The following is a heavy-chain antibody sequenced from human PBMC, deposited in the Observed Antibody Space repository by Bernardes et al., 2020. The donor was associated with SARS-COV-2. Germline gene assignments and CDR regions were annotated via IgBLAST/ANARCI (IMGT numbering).Heavy chain of an antibody. J-gene: IGHJ6*02. CDR3: AREVPKYRDSSGYAHYYYAMDV. CDR1: GFTFSDPY. V-gene: IGHV3-72*01. D-gene: IGHD3-22*01. Sequence: GGSLRLSCAASGFTFSDPYLDWVRQAPGKGLEWIGRIRHKGRNYSTKYAASVEGRFIISRDDSRKSLYLQMNSLKTEDTAVYYCAREVPKYRDSSGYAHYYYAMDVWGQGTTVTVSS. CDR2: IRHKGRNYST.